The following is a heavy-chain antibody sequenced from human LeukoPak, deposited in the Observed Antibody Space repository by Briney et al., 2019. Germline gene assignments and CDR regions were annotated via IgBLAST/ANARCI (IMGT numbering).Heavy chain of an antibody. CDR1: GFTFSSYD. D-gene: IGHD3-16*01. CDR3: AREGGHGMDV. CDR2: IGTAGDT. J-gene: IGHJ6*02. Sequence: GGSLRLSCAASGFTFSSYDMRWVRQATGKGLEWVSAIGTAGDTYYPGSVKGRFTISRENAKTSLYLQMNSLRAGDTAVYYCAREGGHGMDVWGQGTTVTVSS. V-gene: IGHV3-13*01.